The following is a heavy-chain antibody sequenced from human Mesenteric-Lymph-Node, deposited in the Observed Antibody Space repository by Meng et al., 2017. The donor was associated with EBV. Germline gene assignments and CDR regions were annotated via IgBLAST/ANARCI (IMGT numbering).Heavy chain of an antibody. J-gene: IGHJ6*02. CDR3: ASSNSWYGSNGMDV. CDR2: IYHSGST. Sequence: LRGSGPGLVKPSRPLSLPCAVSVGSISSYSWWSWVRQPSGKGLEWIGEIYHSGSTNYKPSLKSRVTISMDESKNQFSLRLRSVTAADTAVYYCASSNSWYGSNGMDVWGQGTTVTVSS. V-gene: IGHV4-4*02. D-gene: IGHD6-13*01. CDR1: VGSISSYSW.